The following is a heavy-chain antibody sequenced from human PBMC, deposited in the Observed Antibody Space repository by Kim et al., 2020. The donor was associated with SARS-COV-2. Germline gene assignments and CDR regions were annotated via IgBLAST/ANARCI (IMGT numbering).Heavy chain of an antibody. CDR2: ISGSGGST. D-gene: IGHD6-19*01. CDR1: GFTFSSYA. V-gene: IGHV3-23*01. Sequence: GGSLRLSCAASGFTFSSYAMSWVRQAPGKGLEWVSAISGSGGSTYYADSVKGRFTISRDNSKNTLYLQMNSLRAEDTAVYYCANSKAVAGPGDDAFDIWGQGTMVTVSS. J-gene: IGHJ3*02. CDR3: ANSKAVAGPGDDAFDI.